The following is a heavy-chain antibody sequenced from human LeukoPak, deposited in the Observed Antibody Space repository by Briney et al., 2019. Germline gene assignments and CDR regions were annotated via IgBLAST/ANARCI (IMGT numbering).Heavy chain of an antibody. Sequence: GASVKVSCKASGYTFTSYGISWVRQAPGQRLEWMGWINAGNGNTKYSQRFQGRVTITRDTSASTAYMELSSLRSEDTAVYYCARGDFWSGYPAFYYFDYWGQGTLVTVSS. J-gene: IGHJ4*02. CDR2: INAGNGNT. V-gene: IGHV1-3*01. CDR1: GYTFTSYG. D-gene: IGHD3-3*01. CDR3: ARGDFWSGYPAFYYFDY.